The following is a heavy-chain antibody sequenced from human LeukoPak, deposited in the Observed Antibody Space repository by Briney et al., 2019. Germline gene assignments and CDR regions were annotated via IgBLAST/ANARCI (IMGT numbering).Heavy chain of an antibody. CDR2: IIPIFGTA. Sequence: GASVKVSCKASGGTFSSYAISWVRQAPGQGLEWMGEIIPIFGTANYAQKFQGRVTITADKSTSTAYMELSRLRSDDTAVYYCARDYYGSGSYRHWFDPWGQGTLVTVSS. CDR1: GGTFSSYA. J-gene: IGHJ5*02. V-gene: IGHV1-69*06. CDR3: ARDYYGSGSYRHWFDP. D-gene: IGHD3-10*01.